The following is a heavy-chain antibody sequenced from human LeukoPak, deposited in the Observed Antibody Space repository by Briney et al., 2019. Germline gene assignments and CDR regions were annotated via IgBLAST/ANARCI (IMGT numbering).Heavy chain of an antibody. Sequence: PSETLSLTCTVSGGSISSYYWSWIRQPPGKGLEWIGYIYYSGSTNYNPSLKSRVTISVDTSKNQFSLKLSSVTAADTAVYYCASTPEIYCSGGSCYSGWSWFDPWGQGTLVTVSS. CDR1: GGSISSYY. CDR2: IYYSGST. J-gene: IGHJ5*02. V-gene: IGHV4-59*01. CDR3: ASTPEIYCSGGSCYSGWSWFDP. D-gene: IGHD2-15*01.